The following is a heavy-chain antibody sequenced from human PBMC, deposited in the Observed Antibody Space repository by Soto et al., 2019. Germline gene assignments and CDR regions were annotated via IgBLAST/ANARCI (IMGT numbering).Heavy chain of an antibody. CDR2: IIPIFGTA. CDR1: GGTFSSYA. CDR3: ARVGETGTRNYGMDV. D-gene: IGHD1-7*01. Sequence: SVKVSCKASGGTFSSYAISWVRQAPGQGLEWLGGIIPIFGTANYAQKFQGRVTITADESTSTAYMELSSLRSEDTAVYYCARVGETGTRNYGMDVWGQGTTVTVSS. J-gene: IGHJ6*02. V-gene: IGHV1-69*13.